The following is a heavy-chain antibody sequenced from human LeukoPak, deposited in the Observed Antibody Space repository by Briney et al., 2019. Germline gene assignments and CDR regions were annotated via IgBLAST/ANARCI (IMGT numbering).Heavy chain of an antibody. Sequence: SETLSLTCTVSGGSISSSSYSWGWIRQPPGKGLEWIGSIYYSGSTYYNPSLKSRVTISVDTSKNQFSLKLSSVTAADTAVYYCARDYSGYDLNAFDIWGQGTMVTVSS. CDR3: ARDYSGYDLNAFDI. CDR2: IYYSGST. V-gene: IGHV4-39*02. J-gene: IGHJ3*02. CDR1: GGSISSSSYS. D-gene: IGHD5-12*01.